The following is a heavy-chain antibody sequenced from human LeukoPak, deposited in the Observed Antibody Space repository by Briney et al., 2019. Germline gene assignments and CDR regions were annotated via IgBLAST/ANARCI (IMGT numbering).Heavy chain of an antibody. V-gene: IGHV1-8*01. J-gene: IGHJ4*01. CDR3: ARGSHRGYCTTSNCYTVDY. CDR1: XXXXTSYD. D-gene: IGHD2-2*02. CDR2: MNPDSGNT. Sequence: GASVKVSCKAXXXXXTSYDINWVRQAPGQGLEWMGWMNPDSGNTGYAQKFQGRVSMTRNTSISTAYMELGGLTSDDTAVYFCARGSHRGYCTTSNCYTVDYWGQGTLVSVSS.